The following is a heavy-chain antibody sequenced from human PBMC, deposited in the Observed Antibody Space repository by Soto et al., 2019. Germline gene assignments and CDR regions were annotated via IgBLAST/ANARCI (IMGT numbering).Heavy chain of an antibody. J-gene: IGHJ6*02. CDR2: ISYDGSNK. CDR3: ARGAYGDFSRYYYYGMDV. D-gene: IGHD4-17*01. CDR1: GFTFSSYA. Sequence: GGSLRLSCAASGFTFSSYAMHWVRQAPGKGLEWVAVISYDGSNKYYADSVKGRFTISRDNSKNTLYPQMNSLRAEDTAVYYCARGAYGDFSRYYYYGMDVWGQGTTVTVSS. V-gene: IGHV3-30-3*01.